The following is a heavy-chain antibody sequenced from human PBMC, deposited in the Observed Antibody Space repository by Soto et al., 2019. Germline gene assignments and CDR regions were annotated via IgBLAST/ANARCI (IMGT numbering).Heavy chain of an antibody. D-gene: IGHD3-9*01. CDR2: ISSSSSTI. CDR1: GFTFSSYS. CDR3: ARDLTGYSP. Sequence: GGSLRLSCAASGFTFSSYSMNWVRQAPGKGLEWVSYISSSSSTIYYADSVKGRFTISRDNAKNSLYLQMNSLRAEDTAVYYCARDLTGYSPRGQGTLVTVSS. V-gene: IGHV3-48*01. J-gene: IGHJ5*02.